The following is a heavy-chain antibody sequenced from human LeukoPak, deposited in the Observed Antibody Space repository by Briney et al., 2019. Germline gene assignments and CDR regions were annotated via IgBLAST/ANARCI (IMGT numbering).Heavy chain of an antibody. D-gene: IGHD2-15*01. CDR1: GFTFSSYS. CDR2: ISSSSSYI. J-gene: IGHJ4*02. CDR3: ARGFADIVVVVAATPCDY. V-gene: IGHV3-21*01. Sequence: GGSLRLSCAASGFTFSSYSMNWVRQAPGKGLEWISSISSSSSYIYYADSVKGRFTISRDNAKSSLYLQMNSLRPDDTAVYYCARGFADIVVVVAATPCDYWGQGTLVTVSS.